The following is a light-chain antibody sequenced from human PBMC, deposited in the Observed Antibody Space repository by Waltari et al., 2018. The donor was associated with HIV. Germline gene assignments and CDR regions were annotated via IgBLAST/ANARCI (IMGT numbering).Light chain of an antibody. CDR1: ISDVGTYNL. Sequence: QPALTQPASVSGSPGQSITISCSGSISDVGTYNLVSWYQQHPGKAPKTVIYGVYQRPYGISDRISGSKSGGTASLTITGLRAEDEAVYHCCTFGGTSSSLVCAGGTRLTVL. J-gene: IGLJ3*02. CDR2: GVY. CDR3: CTFGGTSSSLV. V-gene: IGLV2-23*02.